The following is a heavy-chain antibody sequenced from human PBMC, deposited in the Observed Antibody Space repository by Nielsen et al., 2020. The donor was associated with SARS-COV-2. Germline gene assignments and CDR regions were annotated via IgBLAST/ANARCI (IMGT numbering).Heavy chain of an antibody. CDR3: ARSVGGPLPDTVTNYGMDV. CDR2: IYSGGST. CDR1: GFTVSSNY. J-gene: IGHJ6*02. D-gene: IGHD4-17*01. Sequence: GESLKISCAASGFTVSSNYMSWVRQAPGKGLEWVSVIYSGGSTYYADSVKGRFTISRHNSKNTLYLQMNSLRAEDTAVYYCARSVGGPLPDTVTNYGMDVWGQGTTVTVSS. V-gene: IGHV3-53*04.